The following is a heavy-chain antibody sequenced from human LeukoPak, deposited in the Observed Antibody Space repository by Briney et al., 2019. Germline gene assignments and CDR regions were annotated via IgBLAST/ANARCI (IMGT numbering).Heavy chain of an antibody. CDR2: IKQDGSEK. J-gene: IGHJ4*02. D-gene: IGHD3-10*01. V-gene: IGHV3-7*03. CDR3: AKDRTMLRGGINY. Sequence: GGSLRLSCAASGFTFSSYWMSWVRQAPGKGLEWVANIKQDGSEKYYVDSVKGRFTISRDNAKNSLYLQMNGLRDEDTAVYYCAKDRTMLRGGINYWGQGTLVIVSS. CDR1: GFTFSSYW.